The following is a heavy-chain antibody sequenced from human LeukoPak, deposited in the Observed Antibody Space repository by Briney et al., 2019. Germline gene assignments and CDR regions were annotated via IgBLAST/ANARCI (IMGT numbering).Heavy chain of an antibody. J-gene: IGHJ4*02. CDR1: GGSITPYS. CDR2: IYYSGST. Sequence: SETLSLTCTVSGGSITPYSWTCMRQPPGKGLEWIGYIYYSGSTNYNPSLESRVTISIDTSKNQFSLKLSTVTAADTAVYYCARVRGYCSGGSCYPYIDDWGKGTMVTVSS. CDR3: ARVRGYCSGGSCYPYIDD. D-gene: IGHD2-15*01. V-gene: IGHV4-59*01.